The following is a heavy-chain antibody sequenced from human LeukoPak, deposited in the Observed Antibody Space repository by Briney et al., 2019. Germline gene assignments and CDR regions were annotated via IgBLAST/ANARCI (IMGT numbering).Heavy chain of an antibody. D-gene: IGHD3-10*01. CDR3: ARVGDHYHWNFDL. Sequence: GGSLRLSCAASGLTVGTKYMNWVRQAPGKGLEWVSILYSGGDTYYADSVKGRFTISRDNSRNTLSLQMNSLRVEDTAVYYCARVGDHYHWNFDLWGRGTLVTVSS. J-gene: IGHJ2*01. CDR1: GLTVGTKY. CDR2: LYSGGDT. V-gene: IGHV3-53*01.